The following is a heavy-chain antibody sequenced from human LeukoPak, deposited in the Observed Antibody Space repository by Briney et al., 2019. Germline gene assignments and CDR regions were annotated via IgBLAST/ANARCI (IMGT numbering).Heavy chain of an antibody. CDR1: GFAVSSNY. V-gene: IGHV3-53*01. J-gene: IGHJ4*02. CDR2: IYSGGST. CDR3: ARPDY. Sequence: GGSVTLSCPASGFAVSSNYMNWLRQAPGQGLDWVSGIYSGGSTYYSDSVKGGFTISRDNSKNTLYIQMNSLKDGDTDVYDCARPDYWGQGSLVTVYS.